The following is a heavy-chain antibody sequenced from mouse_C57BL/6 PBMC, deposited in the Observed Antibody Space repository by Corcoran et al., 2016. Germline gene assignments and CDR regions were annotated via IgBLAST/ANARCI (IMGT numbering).Heavy chain of an antibody. CDR3: ARKGYDDGYAMDY. J-gene: IGHJ4*01. D-gene: IGHD2-2*01. Sequence: QVQLQQPGAELVKPGASVKMSCKASGYTFTSYWITWVKQRPGQGLEWIGDIYPGSGSTNYNEKFKSKATLTVDTSSSTAYMQLSSLTSEDSAVYDCARKGYDDGYAMDYWGQGTSVTVSS. V-gene: IGHV1-55*01. CDR1: GYTFTSYW. CDR2: IYPGSGST.